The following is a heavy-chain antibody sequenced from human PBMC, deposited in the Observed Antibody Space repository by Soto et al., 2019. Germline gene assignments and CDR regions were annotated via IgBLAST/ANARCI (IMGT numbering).Heavy chain of an antibody. J-gene: IGHJ3*02. V-gene: IGHV1-69*06. CDR3: ARGVYGSGNYYTGPSAFDI. Sequence: QVQLEQSGAEVKKPGSSVKVSCKASGGTLSDHGVAWLRQAPGQGLEWMGGTIPVFNTAKYAQTFQGRVTVTAYKFTNIAYMELSRLRSEDTAFYFCARGVYGSGNYYTGPSAFDIWGQGTMVIVSS. D-gene: IGHD3-10*01. CDR1: GGTLSDHG. CDR2: TIPVFNTA.